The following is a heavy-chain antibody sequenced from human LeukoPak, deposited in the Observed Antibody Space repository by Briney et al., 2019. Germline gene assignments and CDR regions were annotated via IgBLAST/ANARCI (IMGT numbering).Heavy chain of an antibody. CDR1: GFTFSCYE. J-gene: IGHJ4*02. CDR2: ISSSGSTI. CDR3: ARLYYGDYVYYFDY. D-gene: IGHD4-17*01. Sequence: GGSLRLSCVACGFTFSCYEMNWVRQAPGKGLEWVSYISSSGSTIYYADSVKGRFTISRDNAKNSLYLQMNSLRAEDTAVYYCARLYYGDYVYYFDYWGQGTLVTVSS. V-gene: IGHV3-48*03.